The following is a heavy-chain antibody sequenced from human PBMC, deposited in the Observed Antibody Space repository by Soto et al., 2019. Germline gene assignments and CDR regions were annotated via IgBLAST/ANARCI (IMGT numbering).Heavy chain of an antibody. Sequence: ASVKVSCKASGYTFTSYGISWVRQAPGQGLEWMGWISAYNGNTNYAQKLQGRVTMTTDTSTSTAYMELRSLRAEDTAVYYCARTIGTGCYGCPERFDPWGQGTLVTVSS. CDR2: ISAYNGNT. J-gene: IGHJ5*02. CDR3: ARTIGTGCYGCPERFDP. V-gene: IGHV1-18*01. D-gene: IGHD3-10*01. CDR1: GYTFTSYG.